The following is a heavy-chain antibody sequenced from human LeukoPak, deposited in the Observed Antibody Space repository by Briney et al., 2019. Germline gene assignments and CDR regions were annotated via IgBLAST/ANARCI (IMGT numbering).Heavy chain of an antibody. V-gene: IGHV1-18*01. D-gene: IGHD3-22*01. CDR3: ARQTYYYDSSGQGLVSSQIDY. Sequence: ASVKVSCKASGYTFTSYGISWVRQAPGQGLEWMGWISAYNDNTNYAQKLQGRVTMTTDTSTSTAYMELRSLRSDDTAVYYCARQTYYYDSSGQGLVSSQIDYWGQGTLVTVSS. CDR1: GYTFTSYG. CDR2: ISAYNDNT. J-gene: IGHJ4*02.